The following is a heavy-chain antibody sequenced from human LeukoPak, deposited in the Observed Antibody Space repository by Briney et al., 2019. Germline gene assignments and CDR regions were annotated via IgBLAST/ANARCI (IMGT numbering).Heavy chain of an antibody. Sequence: GGSLRLSCAASGFTFSDYYMSWIRQAPGKGLEWVSYISSSSSYTNYADSVKGRFTISRDNAKNSLYLQFHSLRAEDTAAYYCARSTSSLSWDYWGQGTLVIVSS. CDR2: ISSSSSYT. CDR1: GFTFSDYY. CDR3: ARSTSSLSWDY. J-gene: IGHJ4*02. V-gene: IGHV3-11*06. D-gene: IGHD2-2*01.